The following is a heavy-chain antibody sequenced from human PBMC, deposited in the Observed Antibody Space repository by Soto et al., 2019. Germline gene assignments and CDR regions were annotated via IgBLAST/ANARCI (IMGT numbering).Heavy chain of an antibody. J-gene: IGHJ6*02. V-gene: IGHV3-21*04. CDR2: ISSSNTYI. CDR3: AKMVPGTAHPIV. CDR1: GFIFSSYT. Sequence: CGSLRLSCAASGFIFSSYTMNWVRQAPGKGLEWVSSISSSNTYIYYADSVKGRFTISRDNAKKSVYLQMNSLRAEDTAVYYCAKMVPGTAHPIVWGQGTPVTVS. D-gene: IGHD2-15*01.